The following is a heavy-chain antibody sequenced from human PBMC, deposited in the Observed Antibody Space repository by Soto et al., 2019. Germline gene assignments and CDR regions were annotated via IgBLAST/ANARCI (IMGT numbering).Heavy chain of an antibody. CDR1: GYTFTSYG. CDR3: ARDLSYGGNSDDY. Sequence: QVLLVQSGAEVKKPGASVKVSCKASGYTFTSYGISWVRQAPGQGLEWMGRISGYNGNTNYAQKHQGRVTMTTDTSTSITYMELRSLRSDDTAVYYCARDLSYGGNSDDYWCQGTLVTVSS. J-gene: IGHJ4*02. CDR2: ISGYNGNT. V-gene: IGHV1-18*01. D-gene: IGHD4-17*01.